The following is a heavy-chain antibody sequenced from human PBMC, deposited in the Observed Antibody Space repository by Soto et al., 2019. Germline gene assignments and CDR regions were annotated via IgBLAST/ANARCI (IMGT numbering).Heavy chain of an antibody. D-gene: IGHD1-26*01. CDR1: GGSISSSSYY. V-gene: IGHV4-39*01. CDR2: IYYSGST. CDR3: ARCGRGDWFDP. J-gene: IGHJ5*02. Sequence: ASETLSLTCTVSGGSISSSSYYWGWIRQPPGKGLEWIGSIYYSGSTYYNPSLKSRVTISVDTSKNQFSLKLSSVTAADTAVYYCARCGRGDWFDPWGQGTLVTVSS.